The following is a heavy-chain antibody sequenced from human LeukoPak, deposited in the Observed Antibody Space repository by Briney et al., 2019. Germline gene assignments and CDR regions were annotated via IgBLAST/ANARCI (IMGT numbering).Heavy chain of an antibody. CDR1: GFIFSTYW. CDR2: MNSDGSSI. V-gene: IGHV3-74*01. D-gene: IGHD2-2*01. Sequence: PGGSLRLSWAASGFIFSTYWMHWVRQAPGKGLVWVSRMNSDGSSISYADSVKGRFTISRDNAKNTLYLQMNNLRPEDTAVYYCVPQEDCSRTTRQFDYWGQGTLVTVSS. J-gene: IGHJ4*02. CDR3: VPQEDCSRTTRQFDY.